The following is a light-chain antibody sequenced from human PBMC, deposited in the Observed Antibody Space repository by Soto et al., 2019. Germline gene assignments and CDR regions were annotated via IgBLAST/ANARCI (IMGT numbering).Light chain of an antibody. CDR1: QSINRA. CDR3: QQYKSFKT. CDR2: DAS. V-gene: IGKV1-5*01. J-gene: IGKJ1*01. Sequence: DIQMMQYPSTLSASVGDRVTITCRAGQSINRALAWYQQKPGIAPKVLIYDASSLESGVPYRFSGSRAGTEFTLTISSLQPDDIATYYCQQYKSFKTFGQGTKVE.